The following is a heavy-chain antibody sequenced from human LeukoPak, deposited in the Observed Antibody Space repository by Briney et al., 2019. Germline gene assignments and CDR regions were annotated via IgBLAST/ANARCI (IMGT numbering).Heavy chain of an antibody. CDR2: INPNSGGT. J-gene: IGHJ4*02. Sequence: ASVKVSCKASGYTFTGYHIHWVRQAPGQGPEWMAWINPNSGGTKYAQKFQGRVTMTRDTSISTAYMELSRLRSDDTAVYYCARAWSGYYYFDYWGQGTLVTVSS. CDR1: GYTFTGYH. CDR3: ARAWSGYYYFDY. D-gene: IGHD3/OR15-3a*01. V-gene: IGHV1-2*02.